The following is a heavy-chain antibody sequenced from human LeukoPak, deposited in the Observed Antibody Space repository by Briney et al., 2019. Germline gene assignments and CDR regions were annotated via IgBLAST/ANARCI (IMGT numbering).Heavy chain of an antibody. J-gene: IGHJ4*02. Sequence: ASVKVSCKASGYTFIDYYMHWERHAPGQGLEWIGWINPNGGATDYAQNFQGRVTLTRDTSISTAYMELSSLRSDDTSVYYCARSGYKSGWAFDFWGQGTLVTVSS. D-gene: IGHD6-19*01. CDR2: INPNGGAT. V-gene: IGHV1-2*02. CDR3: ARSGYKSGWAFDF. CDR1: GYTFIDYY.